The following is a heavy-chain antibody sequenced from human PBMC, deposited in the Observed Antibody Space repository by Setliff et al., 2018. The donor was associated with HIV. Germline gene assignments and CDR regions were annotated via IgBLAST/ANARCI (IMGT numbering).Heavy chain of an antibody. V-gene: IGHV1-69*13. CDR3: ARGRWLQSFDY. J-gene: IGHJ4*02. Sequence: SVKVSCKVSGGSFSSLAISWVRQAPGHGLEWMGGIIPMFGTTNYAQKLHGRVTLSADESTSTAYMQLSSLTSEDTAVYYCARGRWLQSFDYWGQGTLVTVSS. CDR2: IIPMFGTT. D-gene: IGHD5-12*01. CDR1: GGSFSSLA.